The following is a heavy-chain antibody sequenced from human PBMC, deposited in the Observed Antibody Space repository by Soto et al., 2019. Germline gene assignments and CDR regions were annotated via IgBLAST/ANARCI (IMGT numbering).Heavy chain of an antibody. D-gene: IGHD5-12*01. CDR3: ATEGGVGYGSSWGAF. CDR1: GVSFSTYG. CDR2: IWHDGIYK. V-gene: IGHV3-33*01. J-gene: IGHJ4*02. Sequence: QVQLVESGGGVVQPGRSLRLSCVASGVSFSTYGMHWVRQAPVKGLEWVASIWHDGIYKFHADAVKGRFAISRDNSMNSRYLQMNILTVEYTAMYYCATEGGVGYGSSWGAFWGQGTLVTVSS.